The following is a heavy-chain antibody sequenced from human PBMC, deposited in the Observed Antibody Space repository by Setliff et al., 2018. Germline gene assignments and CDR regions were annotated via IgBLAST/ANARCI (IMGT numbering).Heavy chain of an antibody. Sequence: SETLSLTCAVSGGSISSGGYYWSWIRQHPGKGLEWIGYIYYSGSTYYNPSLKSRVTISVDKSKNQVSLKLNSVTAADTAVYYCGRDPHTPTVTTRGDYWGQGTLVTVSS. CDR1: GGSISSGGYY. CDR2: IYYSGST. V-gene: IGHV4-31*11. CDR3: GRDPHTPTVTTRGDY. J-gene: IGHJ4*02. D-gene: IGHD4-17*01.